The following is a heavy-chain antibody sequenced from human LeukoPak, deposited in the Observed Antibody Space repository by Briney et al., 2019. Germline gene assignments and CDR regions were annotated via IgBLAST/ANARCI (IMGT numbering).Heavy chain of an antibody. CDR3: ARLSPQDGGCDY. J-gene: IGHJ4*02. D-gene: IGHD2-15*01. V-gene: IGHV4-59*01. CDR1: SGSISTYY. CDR2: IYYSGSTNFKPSLNSGST. Sequence: PSETLSLTCTVSSGSISTYYWTWIRQSPGKGLEWIGYIYYSGSTNFKPSLNSGSTNYNPSLKSRVTISVDTSKNQFSLKLSSVTAADTAVYYCARLSPQDGGCDYWGQGTLVTVSS.